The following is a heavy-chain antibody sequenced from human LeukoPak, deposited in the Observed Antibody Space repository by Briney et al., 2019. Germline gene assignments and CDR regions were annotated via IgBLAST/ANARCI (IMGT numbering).Heavy chain of an antibody. J-gene: IGHJ6*02. D-gene: IGHD5-18*01. V-gene: IGHV3-30-3*01. Sequence: RTGRSLRLSCAASGSTFSSYAMHWVRQAPGKGLEWVAVISYDGSNKYYADSVKGRFTISRDNSKNTLYLQMNSLRVEDTAVYYCAKVSGRIQIWPQPFGDGMDVWGQGTTVTVSS. CDR1: GSTFSSYA. CDR2: ISYDGSNK. CDR3: AKVSGRIQIWPQPFGDGMDV.